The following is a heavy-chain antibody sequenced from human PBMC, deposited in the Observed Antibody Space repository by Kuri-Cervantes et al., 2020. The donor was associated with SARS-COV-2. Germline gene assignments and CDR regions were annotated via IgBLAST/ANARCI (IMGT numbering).Heavy chain of an antibody. CDR2: ISAYNGNT. D-gene: IGHD3-10*01. CDR1: GYTFTSYG. V-gene: IGHV1-18*01. J-gene: IGHJ3*02. Sequence: ASVKVSCKASGYTFTSYGISWVRQAPGQGLEWMGWISAYNGNTNYAQKLQGRVTMTTDTSTSTAYMELRSLRSDDTAVYYCARDKIPMVRSTDAFDMWGQGTVVTVSS. CDR3: ARDKIPMVRSTDAFDM.